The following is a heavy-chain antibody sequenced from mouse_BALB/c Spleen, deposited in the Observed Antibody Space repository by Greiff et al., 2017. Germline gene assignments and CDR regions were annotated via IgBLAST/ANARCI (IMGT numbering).Heavy chain of an antibody. Sequence: EVKLMESGGDLVKPGGSLKLSCAASGFTFSSYGMSWVRQTPDKRLEWVATISSGGSYTYYPDSVKGRFTISRDNAKNTLYLQMSSLKSEDTAMYYCARQTTATDYAMDYWGQGTSVTVSS. V-gene: IGHV5-6*01. D-gene: IGHD1-2*01. J-gene: IGHJ4*01. CDR1: GFTFSSYG. CDR2: ISSGGSYT. CDR3: ARQTTATDYAMDY.